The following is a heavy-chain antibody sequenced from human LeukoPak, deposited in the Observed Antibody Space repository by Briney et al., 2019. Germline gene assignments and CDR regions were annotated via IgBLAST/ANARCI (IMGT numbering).Heavy chain of an antibody. V-gene: IGHV1-2*02. CDR2: INPNSGGK. Sequence: ASVKVSCKASGYTFTGYYMHCVRQAPGKELEWMGWINPNSGGKNYAQKFEGRVTMTRDTSISTAYMELSRLRSDDTAVYYCARADYDILTGYYETLNWFDPWGQGTLVTVSS. D-gene: IGHD3-9*01. CDR1: GYTFTGYY. CDR3: ARADYDILTGYYETLNWFDP. J-gene: IGHJ5*02.